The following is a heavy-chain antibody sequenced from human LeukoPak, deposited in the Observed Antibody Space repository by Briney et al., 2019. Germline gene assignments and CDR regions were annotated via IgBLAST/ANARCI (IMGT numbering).Heavy chain of an antibody. Sequence: SETLSLTCTVSGGSISSSSYYWGWIRQPPGKGLEWIGSIYYSGSTYYNPSLKSRVTISVDTSKNQFSLKLSSVTAADTAVYYCARRTGSSWNQYFQHWGQGTLVTVSS. CDR3: ARRTGSSWNQYFQH. D-gene: IGHD6-13*01. CDR1: GGSISSSSYY. V-gene: IGHV4-39*01. J-gene: IGHJ1*01. CDR2: IYYSGST.